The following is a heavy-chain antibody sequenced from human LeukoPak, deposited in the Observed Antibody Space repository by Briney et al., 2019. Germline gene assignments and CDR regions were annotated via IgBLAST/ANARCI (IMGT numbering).Heavy chain of an antibody. CDR1: GGSISSGNYY. Sequence: SQTLSLTCTVSGGSISSGNYYWSWIRQPAGKGLEWIGRIYTSGNTNYNPSIKSRVTISLDTSRNQFSLNLISVTAADTAIYFCARAAASAFDIWGRGTMVTVSS. CDR2: IYTSGNT. J-gene: IGHJ3*02. CDR3: ARAAASAFDI. V-gene: IGHV4-61*02. D-gene: IGHD2-15*01.